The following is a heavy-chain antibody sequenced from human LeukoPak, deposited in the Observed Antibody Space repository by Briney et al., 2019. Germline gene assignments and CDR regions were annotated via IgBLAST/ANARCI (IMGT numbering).Heavy chain of an antibody. CDR3: AARIPAGLDY. CDR2: MNPNSGNT. V-gene: IGHV1-8*01. J-gene: IGHJ4*02. Sequence: HWASVKVSCKASGYTFTNYDINWVRQATGQGLEWMGWMNPNSGNTGYAQKFQGRVTMTRNTSISIAYMELSSLRSEDTAVYYCAARIPAGLDYWGQGTLVTVSS. CDR1: GYTFTNYD. D-gene: IGHD6-19*01.